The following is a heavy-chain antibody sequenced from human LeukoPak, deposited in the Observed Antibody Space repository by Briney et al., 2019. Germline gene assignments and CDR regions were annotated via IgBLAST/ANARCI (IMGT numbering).Heavy chain of an antibody. J-gene: IGHJ4*02. Sequence: GGSLRLSCAASRFTFSSYSMNWVRQAPGKGLEWVSSISSSSSYIYYADSVKGRFAISRDNAKNSLYLQMNSLRAEDTAVYYCAREDLRFLEWLLTPFDYWGQGTLVTLSS. V-gene: IGHV3-21*01. D-gene: IGHD3-3*01. CDR1: RFTFSSYS. CDR3: AREDLRFLEWLLTPFDY. CDR2: ISSSSSYI.